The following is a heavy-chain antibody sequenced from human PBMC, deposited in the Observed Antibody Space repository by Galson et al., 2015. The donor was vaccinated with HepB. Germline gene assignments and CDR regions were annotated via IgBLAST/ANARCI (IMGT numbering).Heavy chain of an antibody. CDR1: GFTFSNYG. J-gene: IGHJ3*01. CDR3: AKDESTVAAGTVRPFDF. CDR2: ISFDGSNI. V-gene: IGHV3-30*18. Sequence: SLRLSCAASGFTFSNYGMHWVRQAPGKGLEWVAVISFDGSNIYYADSVKGRFTISRHNSKNTLFLQMNSLRTEDTAVYYCAKDESTVAAGTVRPFDFWGQGTMVTVSS. D-gene: IGHD6-13*01.